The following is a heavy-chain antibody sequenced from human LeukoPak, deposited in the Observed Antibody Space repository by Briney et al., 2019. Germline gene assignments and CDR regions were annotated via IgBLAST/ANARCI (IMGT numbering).Heavy chain of an antibody. Sequence: ASVKVSCKASGYTFTSYGISWVRQAPGQGLEWMGWISAYNGNTNYAQKLQGRVTMTTDTSTSTAYMELRSLRSDDTAVYYCAREQSSYYDILTGYYGSDYWGQGTLVTVSS. CDR3: AREQSSYYDILTGYYGSDY. CDR1: GYTFTSYG. J-gene: IGHJ4*02. V-gene: IGHV1-18*01. CDR2: ISAYNGNT. D-gene: IGHD3-9*01.